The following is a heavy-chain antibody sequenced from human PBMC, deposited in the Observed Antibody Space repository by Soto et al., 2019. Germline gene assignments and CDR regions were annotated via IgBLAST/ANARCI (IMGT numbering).Heavy chain of an antibody. CDR3: AKSLGLQWLTDY. D-gene: IGHD6-19*01. CDR2: ISGSGGST. CDR1: GFTFSSYA. J-gene: IGHJ4*02. Sequence: GGSLRLSCAASGFTFSSYAMSWVRQAPGEGLEWVSAISGSGGSTYYADSVKGRFTISRDNSKNTLYLQMNSLRAEDTAVYYCAKSLGLQWLTDYWGQGTLVTVSS. V-gene: IGHV3-23*01.